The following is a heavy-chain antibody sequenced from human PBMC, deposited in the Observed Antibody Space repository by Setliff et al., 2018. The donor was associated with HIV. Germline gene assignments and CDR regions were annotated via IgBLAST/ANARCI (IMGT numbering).Heavy chain of an antibody. Sequence: TGGSLRLSCVGSGFSFRDYGMHWVRQAPGKGLVWVSRFNSDGGTTTFADSVKGRFTISRDNADKTLYLQMNSLRADDTAVYFCAKDKYDSSGWAFDIWGQGTMVTVSS. D-gene: IGHD3-22*01. V-gene: IGHV3-74*03. CDR1: GFSFRDYG. CDR3: AKDKYDSSGWAFDI. J-gene: IGHJ3*02. CDR2: FNSDGGTT.